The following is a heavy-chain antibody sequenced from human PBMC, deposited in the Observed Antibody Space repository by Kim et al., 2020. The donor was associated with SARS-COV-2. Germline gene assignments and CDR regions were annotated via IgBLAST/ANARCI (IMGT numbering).Heavy chain of an antibody. Sequence: GGSLRPSCVASGFTFSGYGMHWVRQAPGKGLEWVAVIWYDGSKEYYADSVKGRFTISRDSSKNTLYLQMNSLRAEDTAVYYCARDNYGGNFDYWGQGTLVTVSS. D-gene: IGHD4-17*01. CDR1: GFTFSGYG. CDR2: IWYDGSKE. V-gene: IGHV3-33*01. J-gene: IGHJ4*02. CDR3: ARDNYGGNFDY.